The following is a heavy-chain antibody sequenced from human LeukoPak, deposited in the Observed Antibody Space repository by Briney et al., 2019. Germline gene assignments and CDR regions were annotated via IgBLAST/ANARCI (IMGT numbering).Heavy chain of an antibody. CDR1: GYTFTSYA. CDR3: ARLSGYSYGASYFDY. CDR2: INAGNGNT. Sequence: ASVKVSCKASGYTFTSYAMHWVRQAPGHRLEWMGWINAGNGNTKYSQKFQGRVTITRDTSASTAYMELSSLRSEDTAVYYCARLSGYSYGASYFDYWGQGTLVTVSS. V-gene: IGHV1-3*01. D-gene: IGHD5-18*01. J-gene: IGHJ4*02.